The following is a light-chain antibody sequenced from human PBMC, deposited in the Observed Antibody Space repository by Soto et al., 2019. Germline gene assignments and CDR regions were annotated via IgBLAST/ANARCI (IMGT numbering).Light chain of an antibody. CDR3: CSYAGSNNYV. V-gene: IGLV2-8*01. CDR1: SSDVGAYNY. J-gene: IGLJ1*01. Sequence: QSALTQPPSASGSPGQSVTISCTGTSSDVGAYNYLSWYQQHPGKAPKLMIYEVSKRPSGVPDRFSGSKSGNTASLTVSGLQAEDEADYCCCSYAGSNNYVFGTGTKLTVL. CDR2: EVS.